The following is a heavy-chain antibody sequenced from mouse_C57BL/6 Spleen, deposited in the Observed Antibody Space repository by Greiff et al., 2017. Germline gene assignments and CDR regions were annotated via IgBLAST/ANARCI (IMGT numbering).Heavy chain of an antibody. Sequence: EVKLVESGGGLVTPGGSLKLSCAASGFTFSDYGMHWVRQAPEKGLEWVAYISSGSSTIYYADTVKGRFTISRDNAKNTLFLQMTSLRSEDTAMYYCARPITTVPDWYFEVWGTGTTVTAAS. J-gene: IGHJ1*03. V-gene: IGHV5-17*01. CDR1: GFTFSDYG. CDR2: ISSGSSTI. CDR3: ARPITTVPDWYFEV. D-gene: IGHD1-1*01.